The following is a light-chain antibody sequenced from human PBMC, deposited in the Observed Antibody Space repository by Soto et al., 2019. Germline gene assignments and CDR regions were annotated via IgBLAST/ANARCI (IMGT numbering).Light chain of an antibody. CDR2: DVT. J-gene: IGLJ2*01. Sequence: QSALTQPASVSGSPGQSITISCTGTSSDVGGYNYVSWYQQHPGKAPKLMIYDVTSRPSGVSNRFSGSKSDNMASLTISGLQAEDEADYYCSSYTSTSTLVVFGGGTKVTV. CDR3: SSYTSTSTLVV. CDR1: SSDVGGYNY. V-gene: IGLV2-14*01.